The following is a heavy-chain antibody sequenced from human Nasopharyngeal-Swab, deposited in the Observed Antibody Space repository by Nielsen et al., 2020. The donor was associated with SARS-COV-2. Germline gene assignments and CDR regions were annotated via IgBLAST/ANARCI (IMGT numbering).Heavy chain of an antibody. Sequence: WTRQPPGKGLEWGSAISGSGGSTYYADSVKGRFTISRDNSKNTLYLQMNSLRAEDTAVYYCARDGGDYYDSSGYYPPFDYWGQGTLVTVSS. V-gene: IGHV3-23*01. J-gene: IGHJ4*02. D-gene: IGHD3-22*01. CDR3: ARDGGDYYDSSGYYPPFDY. CDR2: ISGSGGST.